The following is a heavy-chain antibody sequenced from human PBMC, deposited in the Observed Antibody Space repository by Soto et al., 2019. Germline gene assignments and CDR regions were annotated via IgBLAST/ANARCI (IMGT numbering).Heavy chain of an antibody. CDR1: GGSISSSSYY. J-gene: IGHJ4*02. D-gene: IGHD3-16*01. Sequence: SETLSLTCTVSGGSISSSSYYWGWIRQPPGKGLEWIGSIYYSGSTYYNPSLKSRVTISVDTSKNQFSLKLSSVTAADTAVYYCAKAPAYRFRGQPNLVTVSS. CDR2: IYYSGST. CDR3: AKAPAYRF. V-gene: IGHV4-39*01.